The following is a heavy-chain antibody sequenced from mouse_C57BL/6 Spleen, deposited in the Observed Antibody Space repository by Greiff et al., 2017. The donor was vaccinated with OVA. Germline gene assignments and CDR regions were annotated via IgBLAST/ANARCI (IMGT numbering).Heavy chain of an antibody. D-gene: IGHD1-1*01. CDR2: IYPGSGST. V-gene: IGHV1-55*01. J-gene: IGHJ2*01. Sequence: QVQLQQPGAELVKPGASVKMSCKASGYTFTSYWITWVKQRPGQGLEWIGDIYPGSGSTNYNEKFKSKATLTVDTSSSSAYMQLSSLTSEDSAVYYCARSRDEPYYYGSSLDYWGQGTTLTVSS. CDR3: ARSRDEPYYYGSSLDY. CDR1: GYTFTSYW.